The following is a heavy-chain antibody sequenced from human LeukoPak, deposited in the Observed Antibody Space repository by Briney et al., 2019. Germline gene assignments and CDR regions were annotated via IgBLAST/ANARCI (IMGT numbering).Heavy chain of an antibody. CDR2: LNPNNGKR. J-gene: IGHJ5*02. D-gene: IGHD6-13*01. Sequence: ASVKVSCKASGYTFTNHDINWVRQPSGQGLEWMGWLNPNNGKRGYAQKFQGKVTITRDTSTSTAYIELSSLRSEDTAVYYCARGNIASTGLSWFDPWGQGTLVTVSS. V-gene: IGHV1-8*02. CDR1: GYTFTNHD. CDR3: ARGNIASTGLSWFDP.